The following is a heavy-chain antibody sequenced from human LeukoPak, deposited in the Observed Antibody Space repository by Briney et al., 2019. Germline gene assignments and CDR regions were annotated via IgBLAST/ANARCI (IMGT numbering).Heavy chain of an antibody. CDR1: GFIVSSNY. V-gene: IGHV3-53*01. CDR2: IYSGGST. J-gene: IGHJ4*02. D-gene: IGHD4-17*01. Sequence: PGGSLRLSCAASGFIVSSNYMSWVRQAPGKGLEWVSVIYSGGSTYYADSVKGRFTISRHNSKNTLYLQMNSLRAEDTAMYYCARASDYGDYEYWGQGTLVTVSS. CDR3: ARASDYGDYEY.